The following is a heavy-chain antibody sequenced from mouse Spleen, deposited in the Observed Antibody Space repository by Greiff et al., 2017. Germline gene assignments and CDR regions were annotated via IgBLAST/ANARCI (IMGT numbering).Heavy chain of an antibody. CDR2: ISYSGST. V-gene: IGHV3-2*02. J-gene: IGHJ4*01. CDR3: ARILLYYAMDY. Sequence: VQLKESGPGLVKPSQSLSLTCTVTGYSITSDYAWNWIRQFPGNKLEWMGYISYSGSTSYNPSLKSRISITRDTSKNQFFLQLNSVTTEDTATYYCARILLYYAMDYWGQGTSVTVSS. D-gene: IGHD2-1*01. CDR1: GYSITSDYA.